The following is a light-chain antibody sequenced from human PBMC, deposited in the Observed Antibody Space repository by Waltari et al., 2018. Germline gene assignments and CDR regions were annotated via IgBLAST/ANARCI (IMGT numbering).Light chain of an antibody. V-gene: IGLV3-12*02. CDR3: QLWDSTSDHSV. Sequence: ATAQMARITCGGNNIGIQPVHWYHQKPGQDPLLVIYSDSHWPSGIPERFSGSNPGHTATLTISRIEAGDEADYYCQLWDSTSDHSVFGTGAKVTVL. J-gene: IGLJ1*01. CDR1: NIGIQP. CDR2: SDS.